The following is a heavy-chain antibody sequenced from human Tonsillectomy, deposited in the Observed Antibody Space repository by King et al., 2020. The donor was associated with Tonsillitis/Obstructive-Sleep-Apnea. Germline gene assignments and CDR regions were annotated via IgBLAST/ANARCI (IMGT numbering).Heavy chain of an antibody. CDR3: ARVMQQQPGNNWFDP. CDR2: IYHSGRT. D-gene: IGHD6-13*01. V-gene: IGHV4-4*02. CDR1: GGSISSSNW. J-gene: IGHJ5*02. Sequence: QLQESGPGLLKPSGTLSLTCAVSGGSISSSNWCSWVRQPPGKGLEWIGEIYHSGRTNSNPSLKSRVTLSVDKSKNKFPLKLSSVTAADTALYYCARVMQQQPGNNWFDPWGQGTLVTVSS.